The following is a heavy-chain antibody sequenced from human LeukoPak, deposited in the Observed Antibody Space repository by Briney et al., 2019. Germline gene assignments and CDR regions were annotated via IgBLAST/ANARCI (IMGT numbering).Heavy chain of an antibody. CDR2: ISYDGSNK. V-gene: IGHV3-30*04. CDR3: ARDRSVGY. CDR1: GFTFSNYA. J-gene: IGHJ4*02. D-gene: IGHD1-26*01. Sequence: PGRSLILSCAASGFTFSNYAMHWFRQAPGKGLEWVAVISYDGSNKYSADSVKGRFTISRDNSKTTLYLQMNSLRAEDTAVYYCARDRSVGYWGQGTLVTVSS.